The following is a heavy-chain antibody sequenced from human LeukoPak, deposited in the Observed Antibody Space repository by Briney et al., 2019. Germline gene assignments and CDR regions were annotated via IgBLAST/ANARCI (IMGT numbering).Heavy chain of an antibody. Sequence: GSLRLSCAASGFTFSSYWMSWVRQAPGKGLEWVANIKQDGSEKYYVDSVKGRFTISRDNAKNSLYLQMNSLRAEDTAVYYCARTPKTETIWFGEYYFDYWGQGTLVTVSS. CDR3: ARTPKTETIWFGEYYFDY. D-gene: IGHD3-10*01. CDR2: IKQDGSEK. J-gene: IGHJ4*02. V-gene: IGHV3-7*01. CDR1: GFTFSSYW.